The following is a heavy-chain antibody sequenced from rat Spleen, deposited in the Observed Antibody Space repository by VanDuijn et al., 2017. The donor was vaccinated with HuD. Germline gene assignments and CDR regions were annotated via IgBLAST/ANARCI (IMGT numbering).Heavy chain of an antibody. CDR2: ISSGGGGT. CDR3: ITDYGGYGDLFDY. J-gene: IGHJ2*01. D-gene: IGHD1-11*01. V-gene: IGHV5-20*01. Sequence: EVQLVESGGGSVQPGRSLKLSCAASGFTFSSFPMAWVRQAPKKGLEWVASISSGGGGTYYSDSVKGRFTISRDNAKSTLYLQMDSLRSEDTATYYCITDYGGYGDLFDYWGQGVMVTVSS. CDR1: GFTFSSFP.